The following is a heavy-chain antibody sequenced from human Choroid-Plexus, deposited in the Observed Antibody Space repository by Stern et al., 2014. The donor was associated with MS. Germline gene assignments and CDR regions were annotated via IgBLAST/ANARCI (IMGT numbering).Heavy chain of an antibody. J-gene: IGHJ5*02. CDR3: AKDRQYLTYFFDH. Sequence: VQLVESGGGLVQPGRPLGLSCVASGFTFGSCAMHWVRQAPGKGLEWVAGVSYDGSNKYYADSVKGRFTISRDNSQNTLYMQMSSLRPEDTAVYYCAKDRQYLTYFFDHWGQGSLVTVSS. V-gene: IGHV3-30*18. CDR1: GFTFGSCA. D-gene: IGHD2/OR15-2a*01. CDR2: VSYDGSNK.